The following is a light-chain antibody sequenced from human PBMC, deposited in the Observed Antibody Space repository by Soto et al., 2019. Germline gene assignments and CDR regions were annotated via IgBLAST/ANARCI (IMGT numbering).Light chain of an antibody. Sequence: DIVLTQTRLSSPVTLGQPASISCRSSQSLVHIDGNTYFNSLQQRPGQPPRLLIYKISNRFPGVPDRFSGSGAGTDFTLKISRVEAEDVGVYYCMQATQSYTFGQGTRLEIK. V-gene: IGKV2-24*01. CDR3: MQATQSYT. CDR2: KIS. CDR1: QSLVHIDGNTY. J-gene: IGKJ2*01.